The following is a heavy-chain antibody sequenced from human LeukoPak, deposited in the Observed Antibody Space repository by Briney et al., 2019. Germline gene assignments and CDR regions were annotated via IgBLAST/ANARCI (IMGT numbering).Heavy chain of an antibody. CDR3: ARDGSIVGATTWFDP. J-gene: IGHJ5*02. CDR1: GFTFSSYA. D-gene: IGHD1-26*01. CDR2: ISYDGSNK. V-gene: IGHV3-30-3*01. Sequence: PGGSLRLSCAASGFTFSSYAMHWVRQAPGKGLEWVAVISYDGSNKYYADSVKGRLTISRDNSKNTLYLQMNSLRDEDTAVYYCARDGSIVGATTWFDPWGQGTLVTVSS.